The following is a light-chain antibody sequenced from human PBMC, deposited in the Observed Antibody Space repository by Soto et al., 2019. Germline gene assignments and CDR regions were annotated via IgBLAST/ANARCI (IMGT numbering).Light chain of an antibody. CDR1: QSINNW. CDR3: QQYMNLWT. Sequence: DIQMTQSPSTLSASVGDRLTITCRASQSINNWLAWYQQKPGKAPKLLIYRASTLESGVPSSFSGSASGTEFTLTISRLQPDDFAPYYCQQYMNLWTFGQGTNVDIK. V-gene: IGKV1-5*03. CDR2: RAS. J-gene: IGKJ1*01.